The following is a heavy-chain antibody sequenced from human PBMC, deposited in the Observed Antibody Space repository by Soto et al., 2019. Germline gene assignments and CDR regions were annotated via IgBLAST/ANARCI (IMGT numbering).Heavy chain of an antibody. CDR1: GFTFSSYA. J-gene: IGHJ5*02. Sequence: GGSLRLSCAASGFTFSSYAMHWVRQAPGKGLEWVAVISYDGSNKYYADSVKGRFTISIDNSKNTLYLQMNSLRAEDTAVYYCARDSAPGITGIYRWFDHWGQGTLVTVSS. CDR2: ISYDGSNK. CDR3: ARDSAPGITGIYRWFDH. V-gene: IGHV3-30-3*01. D-gene: IGHD1-20*01.